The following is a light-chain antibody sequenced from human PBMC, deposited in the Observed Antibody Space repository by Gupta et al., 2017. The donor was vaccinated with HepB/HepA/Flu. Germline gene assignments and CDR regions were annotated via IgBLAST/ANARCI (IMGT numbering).Light chain of an antibody. CDR3: AAWDNSLSAYV. CDR1: SSNVGRDN. V-gene: IGLV1-47*02. CDR2: NDY. Sequence: QPVLTQPPSASGTPGQRVTISCSGSSSNVGRDNVYWYQQLPGTAPKLLIYNDYQRPSGVPDRFSGSKSGTSASLAISELRSEDEADYYCAAWDNSLSAYVFGTGTWVTVL. J-gene: IGLJ1*01.